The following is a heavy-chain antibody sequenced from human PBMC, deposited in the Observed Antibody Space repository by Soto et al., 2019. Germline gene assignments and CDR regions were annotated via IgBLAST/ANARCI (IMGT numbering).Heavy chain of an antibody. CDR1: GASISTGDYY. D-gene: IGHD3-3*01. Sequence: QVLLQESGPGLVRPSETLSLSCTGSGASISTGDYYWSWVRQPTGKGLEWIGYIYYSGLTYYNPSLKRRVTISLETSKHQFSLKLTSVTAADTAVYFCARGVTVFGLVSRFWLDTWGQGTLVTLSS. CDR3: ARGVTVFGLVSRFWLDT. V-gene: IGHV4-30-4*01. J-gene: IGHJ5*02. CDR2: IYYSGLT.